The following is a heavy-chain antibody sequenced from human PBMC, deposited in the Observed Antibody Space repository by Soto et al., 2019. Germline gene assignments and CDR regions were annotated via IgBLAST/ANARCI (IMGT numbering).Heavy chain of an antibody. D-gene: IGHD3-3*01. V-gene: IGHV1-46*01. Sequence: GASVKVSCMASGYTFTSYYIHWVRQAPGQGLEWMGIINPSGGSTSYAQKFQGRVTMTRDTSTSTVYMELSSLTSDDTAVYYCARDVTRRAFGVAYAGYDFHAMDVWGQGTTVTVSS. CDR1: GYTFTSYY. CDR3: ARDVTRRAFGVAYAGYDFHAMDV. CDR2: INPSGGST. J-gene: IGHJ6*02.